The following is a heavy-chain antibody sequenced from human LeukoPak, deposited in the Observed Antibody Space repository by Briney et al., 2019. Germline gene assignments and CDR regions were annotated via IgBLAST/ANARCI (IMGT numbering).Heavy chain of an antibody. D-gene: IGHD2-21*01. CDR1: GYTFTSYY. V-gene: IGHV1-46*01. CDR3: ARAPFNSPFDY. CDR2: INPSGGST. J-gene: IGHJ4*02. Sequence: GASVKVTFKASGYTFTSYYMHWARQPPGQGLERMGIINPSGGSTSYAQKFQGRVTMTRDTSTSTVYMELRSLRSEDTAVYYCARAPFNSPFDYWGQGTLVTVSS.